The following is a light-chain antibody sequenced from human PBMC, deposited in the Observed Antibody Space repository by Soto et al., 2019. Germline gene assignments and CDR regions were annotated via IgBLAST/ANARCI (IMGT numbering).Light chain of an antibody. V-gene: IGKV1-5*03. CDR3: QHYNEYSRA. Sequence: DIQVTQSPSTLSGSVGDRVTITCRASQTISSWLAWYQQKPGKAPKLLIYKASTLKSGVPSRFSGSGSGTEFTLTISSLQPDDFATYYCQHYNEYSRAFGQGTKVDIK. J-gene: IGKJ1*01. CDR1: QTISSW. CDR2: KAS.